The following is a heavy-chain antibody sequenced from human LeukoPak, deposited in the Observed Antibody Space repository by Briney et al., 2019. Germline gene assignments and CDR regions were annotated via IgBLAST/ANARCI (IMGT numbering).Heavy chain of an antibody. CDR1: GGSISSSSYY. V-gene: IGHV4-39*01. CDR3: ASNYDILTGDIDY. J-gene: IGHJ4*02. D-gene: IGHD3-9*01. CDR2: IYYSGST. Sequence: SETLSLTCTVSGGSISSSSYYWGWIRQPPGKGLEWIGSIYYSGSTYYNPSLKSRVTISVDTSKNQFSLKLSSVTAADTAVYYCASNYDILTGDIDYWGQGTLVTVSS.